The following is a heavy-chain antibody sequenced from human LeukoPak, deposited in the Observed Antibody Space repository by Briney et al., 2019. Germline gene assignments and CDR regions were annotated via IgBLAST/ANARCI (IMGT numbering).Heavy chain of an antibody. CDR1: GYTFTSYG. J-gene: IGHJ4*02. D-gene: IGHD2-15*01. Sequence: ASVKVSCKASGYTFTSYGISWVRQAPGQGLEWMGWISAYNGNTNYAQKLQGRVTMTTDASTSIAYMELRSLRSDDTAVYYCARDLRGGYCSGGSCYAYWGQGTLVTVSS. CDR2: ISAYNGNT. CDR3: ARDLRGGYCSGGSCYAY. V-gene: IGHV1-18*01.